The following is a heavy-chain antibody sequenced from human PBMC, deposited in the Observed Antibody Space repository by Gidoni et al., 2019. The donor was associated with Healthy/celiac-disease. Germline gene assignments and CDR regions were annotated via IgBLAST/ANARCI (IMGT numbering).Heavy chain of an antibody. J-gene: IGHJ4*02. Sequence: EVQLVESGGGLVQPGGSLRLSCAASGFTFSSYSMNWVRQAPGKGLEWVSSISSSSSYIYYADSVKGRFTISRDNAKNSLYLQMNSLRAEDTAVYYCARDSGADYDILTGYYYFDYWGQGTLVTVSS. V-gene: IGHV3-21*01. CDR1: GFTFSSYS. D-gene: IGHD3-9*01. CDR3: ARDSGADYDILTGYYYFDY. CDR2: ISSSSSYI.